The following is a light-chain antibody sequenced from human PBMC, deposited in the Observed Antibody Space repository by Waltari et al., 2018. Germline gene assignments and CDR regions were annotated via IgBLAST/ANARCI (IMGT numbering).Light chain of an antibody. CDR3: QQYDISPLT. J-gene: IGKJ4*01. V-gene: IGKV3-20*01. CDR2: GAS. CDR1: QAVSTTY. Sequence: CRASQAVSTTYLAWDQQKPCRAPTLLICGASSSATGIPDRCSGSGSGTDFSLTISSLEPEDFAVYYCQQYDISPLTFGGGTKVEIK.